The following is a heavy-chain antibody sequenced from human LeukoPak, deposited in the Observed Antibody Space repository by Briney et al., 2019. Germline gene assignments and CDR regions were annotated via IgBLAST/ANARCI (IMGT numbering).Heavy chain of an antibody. CDR3: ARGLSTEVANYYFDY. D-gene: IGHD5-12*01. CDR2: INHSGST. Sequence: SETLSLTCAVYGGSFSGYYWSWFRQPPGKGLEWIGEINHSGSTNYNPSLKSRVTISVGTSKNQFSLKLSSVTAADTAVYYCARGLSTEVANYYFDYWGQGTLVTVSS. V-gene: IGHV4-34*01. CDR1: GGSFSGYY. J-gene: IGHJ4*02.